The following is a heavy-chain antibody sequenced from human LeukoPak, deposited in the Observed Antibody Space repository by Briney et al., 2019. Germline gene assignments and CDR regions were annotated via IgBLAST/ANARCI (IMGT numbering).Heavy chain of an antibody. Sequence: SQTLSLTCTVSGDSISSGDCYWSSVRQAAGKGLEWIGRIYTSGRTNYNPSLKSRVIISLDASENQFSLRLRSVTAADTAVYYCAREVAKGDHNWFDPWGQGILVTVSS. J-gene: IGHJ5*02. D-gene: IGHD2-21*02. CDR1: GDSISSGDCY. CDR3: AREVAKGDHNWFDP. CDR2: IYTSGRT. V-gene: IGHV4-61*02.